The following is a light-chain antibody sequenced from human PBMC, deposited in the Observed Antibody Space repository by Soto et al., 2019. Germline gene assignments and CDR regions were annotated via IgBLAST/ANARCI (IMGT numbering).Light chain of an antibody. CDR1: QSVRSSY. V-gene: IGKV3-20*01. CDR3: QDYGSSRT. Sequence: EIVVTQSPGTLSLSPGEKATLSCRASQSVRSSYLAWYQQKPGQAPRLLIYGASSRATGIPDRFSGSGSGTDFTLTISRLEPEDFAVYYCQDYGSSRTFGQGTKVDIK. CDR2: GAS. J-gene: IGKJ1*01.